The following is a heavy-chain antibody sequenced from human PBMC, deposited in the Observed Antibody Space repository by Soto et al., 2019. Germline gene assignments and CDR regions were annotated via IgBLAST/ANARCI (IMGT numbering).Heavy chain of an antibody. V-gene: IGHV3-48*02. CDR2: ISSGSTTI. J-gene: IGHJ6*02. CDR1: GFSFSTST. Sequence: GGSLRLSCAASGFSFSTSTMNLVRQAPGTGLEWVSYISSGSTTIYYADSVKRRFTIARDNGKNSLYLQMNSLRDEDKAVYYCARVRRNDASDYYGMDVWGQGTTVTVSS. CDR3: ARVRRNDASDYYGMDV. D-gene: IGHD1-1*01.